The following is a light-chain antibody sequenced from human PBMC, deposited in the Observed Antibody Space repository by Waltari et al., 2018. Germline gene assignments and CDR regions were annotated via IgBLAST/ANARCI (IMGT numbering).Light chain of an antibody. J-gene: IGKJ4*01. CDR1: QDISNY. CDR2: DAS. CDR3: QQYHIWPLYLT. Sequence: DFQMTQSPSSLSASVGDRVTITCQASQDISNYLNWYQHKPGKAPKLLIYDASNLETGVPSRFSGSGSGTDFTFTISSLQPEDIATYYCQQYHIWPLYLTFGGGTKVEVK. V-gene: IGKV1-33*01.